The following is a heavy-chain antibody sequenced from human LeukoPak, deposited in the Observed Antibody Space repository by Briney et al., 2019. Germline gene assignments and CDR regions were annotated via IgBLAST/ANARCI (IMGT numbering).Heavy chain of an antibody. V-gene: IGHV4-31*03. Sequence: SETLSLTCTVSGGSISSGGYYWSWIRQHPGKGLEWIGYIYCSGSTYYNPSLKSRVTISVDTSKNQFSLKLSSVTAADTAVYYCARDIKHEGYCSGGSCYSLWFDPWGQGTLVTVSS. CDR1: GGSISSGGYY. J-gene: IGHJ5*02. CDR3: ARDIKHEGYCSGGSCYSLWFDP. CDR2: IYCSGST. D-gene: IGHD2-15*01.